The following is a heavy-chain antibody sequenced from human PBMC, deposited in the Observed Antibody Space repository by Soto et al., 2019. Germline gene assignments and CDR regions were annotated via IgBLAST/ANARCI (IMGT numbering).Heavy chain of an antibody. D-gene: IGHD3-3*01. CDR1: GFTFSSFW. J-gene: IGHJ6*02. V-gene: IGHV3-7*01. CDR3: ARDRYSYYDFWSGSLPYYYYGMDV. CDR2: INQDESEK. Sequence: PGGSLRLSCAASGFTFSSFWMTWVRQPPGKGPEWVANINQDESEKYYVDSVKGRFTISRDNAKNSLYLQMSSLRVEDTAVYYCARDRYSYYDFWSGSLPYYYYGMDVWGQGTTVTVSS.